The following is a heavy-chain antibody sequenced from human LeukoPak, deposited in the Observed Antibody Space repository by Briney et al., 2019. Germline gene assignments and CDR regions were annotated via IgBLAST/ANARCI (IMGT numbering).Heavy chain of an antibody. CDR1: GFTFGNYG. D-gene: IGHD3-10*01. CDR3: AKDRQYYGSGGYYFDY. J-gene: IGHJ4*02. V-gene: IGHV3-30*18. Sequence: GGSLRLSCAASGFTFGNYGMHWVRQAPGKGLEWVAVISNDGGKEYYADSVKGRFTISRDNSKNTLYLQMNSLRAEDTAVYYCAKDRQYYGSGGYYFDYWGQGTLVTVSS. CDR2: ISNDGGKE.